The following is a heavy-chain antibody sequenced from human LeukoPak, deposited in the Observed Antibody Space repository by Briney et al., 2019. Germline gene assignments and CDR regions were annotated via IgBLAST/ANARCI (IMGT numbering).Heavy chain of an antibody. CDR1: GYTFTSYY. J-gene: IGHJ6*02. CDR2: IIPIFGTA. Sequence: SVKVSCKASGYTFTSYYMHWVRQAPGQGLEWMGGIIPIFGTANYAQKFQGRVTITADESTSTAYMELSSLRSEDTAVYYCARAPSIDCSGGSCYGGGYYYYGMDVWGQGTTVTVSS. CDR3: ARAPSIDCSGGSCYGGGYYYYGMDV. D-gene: IGHD2-15*01. V-gene: IGHV1-69*13.